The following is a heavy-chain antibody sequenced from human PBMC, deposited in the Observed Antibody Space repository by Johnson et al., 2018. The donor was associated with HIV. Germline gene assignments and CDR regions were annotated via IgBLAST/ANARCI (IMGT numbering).Heavy chain of an antibody. V-gene: IGHV3-30*02. CDR2: IRYDGSNK. CDR3: ANSLLLDAFNI. Sequence: QVQLVESGGGVVQPGGSLRLTCKASGFSFSNYAIHWVRQAPGKGLEWVTFIRYDGSNKYYADSVKGRFTISRDNSKTTLYLQMNSLRDEDTAVYYCANSLLLDAFNIWGQGTVVTVSS. CDR1: GFSFSNYA. J-gene: IGHJ3*02.